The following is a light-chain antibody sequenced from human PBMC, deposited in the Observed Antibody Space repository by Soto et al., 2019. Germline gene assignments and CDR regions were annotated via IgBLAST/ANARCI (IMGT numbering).Light chain of an antibody. CDR3: QQYASSVT. J-gene: IGKJ1*01. CDR2: GAS. V-gene: IGKV3-20*01. Sequence: EILLTQSPDSLSLSPGDRATLSCRASQSFSSTFFAWYQQKPGQAPRLLIYGASSRATGIPDRFSGSGSGTDFTLTMSRLEPEEFAVYYCQQYASSVTFGQGTKVEIK. CDR1: QSFSSTF.